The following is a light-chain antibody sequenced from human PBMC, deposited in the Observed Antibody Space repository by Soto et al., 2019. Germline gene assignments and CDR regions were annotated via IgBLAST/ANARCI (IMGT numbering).Light chain of an antibody. CDR2: KAS. J-gene: IGKJ1*01. CDR1: QSVDSW. V-gene: IGKV1-5*03. CDR3: QHYNDYSRV. Sequence: DIQMTQSPSTLSASIGDRVTITCRASQSVDSWLAWYQQQPGKAPKLLIYKASSLQTGVPSRFSGSGSGTEFTLTLSSLQPDDFATYYCQHYNDYSRVFGQGTKVEIK.